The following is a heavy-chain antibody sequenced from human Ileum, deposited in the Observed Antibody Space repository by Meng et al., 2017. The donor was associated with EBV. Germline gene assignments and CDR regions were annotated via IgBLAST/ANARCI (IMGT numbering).Heavy chain of an antibody. J-gene: IGHJ5*02. V-gene: IGHV4-30-4*01. D-gene: IGHD3-9*01. CDR1: AVSTRSSGNY. CDR2: NDHIGST. CDR3: ARRGGYDILTPVWGFDP. Sequence: PLQAWDPGLARPSRTPPLTSAASAVSTRSSGNYGVWFRQPPGNGLKWIGYNDHIGSTYYNPSLKSLVTMSVDTSRNHFTQKLISVTAADPAVYYCARRGGYDILTPVWGFDPWCQGTLVTVSS.